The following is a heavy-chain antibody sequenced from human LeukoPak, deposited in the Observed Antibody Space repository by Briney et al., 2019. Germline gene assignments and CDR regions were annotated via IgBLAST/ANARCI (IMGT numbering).Heavy chain of an antibody. D-gene: IGHD3-3*01. CDR3: ASPRESRGTYEFWSGYDNYFDP. Sequence: ASVKVSCKTSGYTFNSYGVSWVRQAPGQGREWMGWISAYNGNTNYAKKLQGRLTLTTDTSTSTVYMELRSLRSDDTAIYYCASPRESRGTYEFWSGYDNYFDPWGQGTLVTVSS. J-gene: IGHJ5*02. V-gene: IGHV1-18*01. CDR1: GYTFNSYG. CDR2: ISAYNGNT.